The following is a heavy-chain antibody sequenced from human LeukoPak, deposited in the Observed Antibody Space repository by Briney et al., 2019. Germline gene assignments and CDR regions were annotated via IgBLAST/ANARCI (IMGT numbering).Heavy chain of an antibody. CDR3: ARDFTPLWFGELLALDY. CDR2: IYSGGDT. D-gene: IGHD3-10*01. CDR1: GFTFSSYW. J-gene: IGHJ4*02. Sequence: PGGSLRLSCATSGFTFSSYWMHWVRQGPGKGLEWVSIIYSGGDTYYADSVKGRFTISRDNAKNSLYLQMNSLRAEGTAVYYCARDFTPLWFGELLALDYWGQGTLVTVSS. V-gene: IGHV3-21*01.